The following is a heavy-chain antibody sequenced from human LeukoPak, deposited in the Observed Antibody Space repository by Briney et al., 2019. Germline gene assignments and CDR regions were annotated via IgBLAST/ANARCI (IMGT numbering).Heavy chain of an antibody. Sequence: GGSLRLSCAASGFTFSSYAMHWVRQAPGKGLEWVAVISYDGSNKYYADSVKGRFTISRDNSKNTLYLQMNSLRAEDTAVYYCARGAPAAYPGAFDIWGQGTMVTVSS. J-gene: IGHJ3*02. D-gene: IGHD2-2*01. CDR3: ARGAPAAYPGAFDI. V-gene: IGHV3-30-3*01. CDR2: ISYDGSNK. CDR1: GFTFSSYA.